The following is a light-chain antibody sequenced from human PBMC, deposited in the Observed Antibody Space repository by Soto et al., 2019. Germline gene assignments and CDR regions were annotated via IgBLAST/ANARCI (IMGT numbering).Light chain of an antibody. CDR3: QQYGSSPRT. CDR1: QRVSSSY. Sequence: EIVLTQSPGTLSLSPGERATLSCRASQRVSSSYLAWYQQKPGQAPRLLIYGASSRATGIPDRLSGSGSGTDFTLTISRLEPEDFAVYYCQQYGSSPRTFGQGTRWIS. CDR2: GAS. V-gene: IGKV3-20*01. J-gene: IGKJ1*01.